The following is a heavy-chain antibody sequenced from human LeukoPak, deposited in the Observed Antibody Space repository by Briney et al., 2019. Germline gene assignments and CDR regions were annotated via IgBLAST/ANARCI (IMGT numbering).Heavy chain of an antibody. V-gene: IGHV4-59*01. Sequence: SETLSLTCSVSNDSISNYYWTWIRQPPGKGLEWIGYIYYTGITNYNPSLKSRVTISVDTSKNQFSLKLSSVTAADTAVYYCARGEYYGSGSYFVGNYYYYMDVWGKGTTVTISS. CDR2: IYYTGIT. D-gene: IGHD3-10*01. CDR3: ARGEYYGSGSYFVGNYYYYMDV. CDR1: NDSISNYY. J-gene: IGHJ6*03.